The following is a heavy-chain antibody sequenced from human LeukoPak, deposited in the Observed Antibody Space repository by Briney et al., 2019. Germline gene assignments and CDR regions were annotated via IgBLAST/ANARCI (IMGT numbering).Heavy chain of an antibody. J-gene: IGHJ4*02. V-gene: IGHV4-39*07. D-gene: IGHD4-17*01. CDR3: ARDPYGDYGFDY. CDR2: IYYSGST. Sequence: SETLSLTCTVSGGSISSSSYYWGWIRQPPGKGLEWIMTIYYSGSTYYNPSLKSRVTISLDTSKNQFSLKLTSVTAADTAVYYCARDPYGDYGFDYWGQGTLVTVSS. CDR1: GGSISSSSYY.